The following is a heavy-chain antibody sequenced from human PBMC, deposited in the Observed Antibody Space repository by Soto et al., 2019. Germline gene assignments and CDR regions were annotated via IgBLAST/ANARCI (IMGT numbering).Heavy chain of an antibody. D-gene: IGHD2-2*01. J-gene: IGHJ3*02. Sequence: GGSLRLSCAASGFTFSSYEMNWVRQAPGKGLEWVSYISSSGSTIYYADSVKGRFTISRDNAKNSLYLQMNSLRAEDTAVYYCARESYCSSTSCHDAFDIWGQGTMVTVS. V-gene: IGHV3-48*03. CDR3: ARESYCSSTSCHDAFDI. CDR2: ISSSGSTI. CDR1: GFTFSSYE.